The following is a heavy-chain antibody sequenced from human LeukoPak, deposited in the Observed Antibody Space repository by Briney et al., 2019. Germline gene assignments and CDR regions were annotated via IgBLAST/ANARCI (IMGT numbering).Heavy chain of an antibody. Sequence: GGSLRLSCAASGFTFSSSAMSWVRQAPGKGLEWVSAISNNGGYTYYADSVQGRFTISRDNSKSTLCLQMNSLRAEDTAVYYCAKQLGYCSDGSCYFPYWGQGTLVTVSP. D-gene: IGHD2-15*01. CDR2: ISNNGGYT. CDR1: GFTFSSSA. CDR3: AKQLGYCSDGSCYFPY. V-gene: IGHV3-23*01. J-gene: IGHJ4*02.